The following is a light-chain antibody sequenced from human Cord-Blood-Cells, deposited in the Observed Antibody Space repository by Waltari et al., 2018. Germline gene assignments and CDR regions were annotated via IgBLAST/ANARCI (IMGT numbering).Light chain of an antibody. CDR1: QSLLHSNGYNY. V-gene: IGKV2-28*01. CDR3: MQALQTPT. CDR2: LGS. Sequence: DLVMTQSPLSLPVTPGEPASISCRSSQSLLHSNGYNYLDWYLQKPGQSPQLLIYLGSNRASGVPDRFSGSGSGTDFTLKISRVEAKDVGVYYCMQALQTPTFGQGTKVEIK. J-gene: IGKJ1*01.